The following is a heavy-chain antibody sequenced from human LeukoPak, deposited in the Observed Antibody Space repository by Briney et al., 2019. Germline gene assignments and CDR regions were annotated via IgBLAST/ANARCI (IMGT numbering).Heavy chain of an antibody. CDR1: GGYISSYY. J-gene: IGHJ4*02. V-gene: IGHV4-59*01. Sequence: PSETLSLTCTVSGGYISSYYWSWIRQPPGKGLEWIGYIYYSGSTNYNPSLKSRVTISVDTSKNQFSLKLSSVTAADTAVYYCARGPYLSWGQGTLVTVSS. CDR2: IYYSGST. CDR3: ARGPYLS.